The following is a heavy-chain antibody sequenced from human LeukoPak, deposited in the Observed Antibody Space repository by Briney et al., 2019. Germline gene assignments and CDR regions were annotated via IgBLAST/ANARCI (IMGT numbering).Heavy chain of an antibody. CDR3: ARISGYDYYNWFDP. CDR2: TYYRSKWYN. V-gene: IGHV6-1*01. Sequence: SQTLSVTCAISGDSVSSNSAAWNWIRQSPSRGLEWLGRTYYRSKWYNDYAVSVKIRITINPDTSKNQFSLQLNPVTPEDTAVYYCARISGYDYYNWFDPWGQGTLVTVSS. D-gene: IGHD5-12*01. J-gene: IGHJ5*02. CDR1: GDSVSSNSAA.